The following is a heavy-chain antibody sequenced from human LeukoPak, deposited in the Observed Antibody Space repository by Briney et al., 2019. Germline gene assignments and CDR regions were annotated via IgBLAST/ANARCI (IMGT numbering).Heavy chain of an antibody. V-gene: IGHV3-7*01. D-gene: IGHD3-9*01. CDR3: ARDWGYDILTGYYSLGRNLCPDY. CDR1: GFTFSSYW. CDR2: IKQDGSEK. J-gene: IGHJ4*02. Sequence: GGSLRLSCAASGFTFSSYWMSWVRQAPGKGLEWVANIKQDGSEKYYVDSVKGRFTISRDNAKNSLYLQMNSLRAEDTAVYYCARDWGYDILTGYYSLGRNLCPDYWGQGTLVTVSS.